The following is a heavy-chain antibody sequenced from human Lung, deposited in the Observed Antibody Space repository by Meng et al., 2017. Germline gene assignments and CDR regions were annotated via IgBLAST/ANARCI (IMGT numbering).Heavy chain of an antibody. D-gene: IGHD4-11*01. CDR3: ARGPTTMAHDFDY. CDR2: INHSGST. J-gene: IGHJ4*02. V-gene: IGHV4-34*01. CDR1: GGSFSDYY. Sequence: LKQWGAGLLKPSETLSLTCVVSGGSFSDYYWSWIRQPPGKGLEWIGEINHSGSTNYNPSLESRATISVDTSQNNLSRKLSFVTAADSAVYYCARGPTTMAHDFDYWGQGTLVTVSS.